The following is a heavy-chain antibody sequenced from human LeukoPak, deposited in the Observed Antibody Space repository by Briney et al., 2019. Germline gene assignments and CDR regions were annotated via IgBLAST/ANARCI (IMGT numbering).Heavy chain of an antibody. CDR3: ARDLGYPNDY. D-gene: IGHD6-13*01. V-gene: IGHV3-48*02. J-gene: IGHJ4*02. CDR2: ISSGSSTI. CDR1: GFTFSGYS. Sequence: EGSLRLSCAASGFTFSGYSMNWVRQAPGKGLEWLSYISSGSSTIYYADSVKGRFTISRDNAKNSLYLHMNSPRDEDTAVYYCARDLGYPNDYWGQGTLVTVSS.